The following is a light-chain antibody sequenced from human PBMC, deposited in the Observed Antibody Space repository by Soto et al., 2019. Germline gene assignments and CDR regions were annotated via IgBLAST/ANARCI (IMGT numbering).Light chain of an antibody. V-gene: IGKV3-15*01. CDR3: QQYNNWPPGCT. CDR1: QSVSSN. CDR2: GAS. J-gene: IGKJ2*02. Sequence: EIVMTQSPATLSVSPGERVILSCRASQSVSSNLAWYQQKPGQAPRLLIYGASTRATGIPARFSGSGSGTEFTLTISSLQSEDFAVYYCQQYNNWPPGCTFGQGTKLEIK.